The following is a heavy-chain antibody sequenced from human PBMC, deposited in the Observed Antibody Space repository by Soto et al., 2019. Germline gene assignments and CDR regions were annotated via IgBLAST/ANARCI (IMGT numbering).Heavy chain of an antibody. CDR2: INAGNGNT. CDR1: GYTFTSYA. Sequence: ASVKVSCKASGYTFTSYAMHWVRQAPGQRLEWMGWINAGNGNTKHSQKFQGRVTITRDTSASTAYMELSSLRSEDTAVYYCASNTVTTTYYYYYMDVWGKGTTVTVSS. V-gene: IGHV1-3*01. D-gene: IGHD4-17*01. J-gene: IGHJ6*03. CDR3: ASNTVTTTYYYYYMDV.